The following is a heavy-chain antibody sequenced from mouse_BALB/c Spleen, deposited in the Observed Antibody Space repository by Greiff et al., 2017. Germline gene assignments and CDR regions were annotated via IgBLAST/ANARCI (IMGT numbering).Heavy chain of an antibody. V-gene: IGHV5-6-5*01. CDR2: ISSGGST. Sequence: EVQRVESGGGLVKPGGSLKLSCAASGFTFSSYAMSWVRQTPEKRLEWVASISSGGSTYYPDSVKGRFTISRDNARNILYLQMSSLRSEDTAMYYCARDGRYDGNAMDYWGQGTSVTVSS. D-gene: IGHD2-14*01. J-gene: IGHJ4*01. CDR1: GFTFSSYA. CDR3: ARDGRYDGNAMDY.